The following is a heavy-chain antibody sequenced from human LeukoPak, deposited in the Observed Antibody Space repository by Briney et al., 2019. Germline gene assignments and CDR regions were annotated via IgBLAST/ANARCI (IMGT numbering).Heavy chain of an antibody. CDR3: AREPIWFGELPYYFDY. CDR2: IIPIFGTA. D-gene: IGHD3-10*01. V-gene: IGHV1-69*01. Sequence: EASVKVSCKASGGTFSSYAISWVRQAPGQGLEWMGGIIPIFGTANYAQKFQGRVTITADESTSTAYMELSSLRSGDTAVYYCAREPIWFGELPYYFDYWGQGTLVTVSS. CDR1: GGTFSSYA. J-gene: IGHJ4*02.